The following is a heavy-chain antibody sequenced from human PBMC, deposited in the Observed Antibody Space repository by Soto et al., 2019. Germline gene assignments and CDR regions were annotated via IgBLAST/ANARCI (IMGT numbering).Heavy chain of an antibody. V-gene: IGHV3-30-3*01. CDR1: GFTFSSYA. Sequence: GGSLRLSCAASGFTFSSYAMHWVRQAPGKGLEWVTVISYDGINKYFADSVKGRFTISRDNSKNTLYLQMNSLRAEDTAVYYCARAMSSGWSRGFYYGMDVWGQGTTVTVSS. D-gene: IGHD6-19*01. CDR3: ARAMSSGWSRGFYYGMDV. CDR2: ISYDGINK. J-gene: IGHJ6*02.